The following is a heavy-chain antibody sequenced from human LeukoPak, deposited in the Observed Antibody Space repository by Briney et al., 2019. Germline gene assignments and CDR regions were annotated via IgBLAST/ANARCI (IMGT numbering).Heavy chain of an antibody. CDR1: GFTFSSYA. CDR2: ISYDGSNK. J-gene: IGHJ5*02. Sequence: GGSLRLSCAASGFTFSSYAMHWVRQAPGKRLEWVAVISYDGSNKYYADSVKGRFTISRDNSKNTLYLQMNSLRAEDTAVYYCARYLVTTTVTWLNRDWFDPWGQGTLVTVSS. V-gene: IGHV3-30-3*01. D-gene: IGHD4-17*01. CDR3: ARYLVTTTVTWLNRDWFDP.